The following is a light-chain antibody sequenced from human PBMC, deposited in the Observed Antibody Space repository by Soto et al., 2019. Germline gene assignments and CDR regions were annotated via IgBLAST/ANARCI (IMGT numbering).Light chain of an antibody. CDR2: WAS. CDR1: QSILFTSNNKNY. Sequence: DIVMPQSPDSLAVSLGERAAINCKSSQSILFTSNNKNYLAWYQQKPGQPPKLLIYWASTRESGVPDRFSGSGSGTDFTLTISSLQAEDVAVYYCQQYYTTPPYTFGQGTKVEIK. V-gene: IGKV4-1*01. J-gene: IGKJ2*01. CDR3: QQYYTTPPYT.